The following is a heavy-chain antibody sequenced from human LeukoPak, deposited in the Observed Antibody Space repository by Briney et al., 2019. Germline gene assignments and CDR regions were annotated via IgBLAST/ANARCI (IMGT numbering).Heavy chain of an antibody. D-gene: IGHD3-10*01. CDR2: INWNGVST. J-gene: IGHJ6*03. V-gene: IGHV3-20*04. CDR3: ARSPRIIIVRGLISYYYYMDV. CDR1: GFTFDDYG. Sequence: PGGSPRLSCAASGFTFDDYGMTWVRQAPGKGLEWVSGINWNGVSTGYADSVKGRFTISRDNAKNSLYLQMYSLRAEDTALYYCARSPRIIIVRGLISYYYYMDVWGKGTTVTVSS.